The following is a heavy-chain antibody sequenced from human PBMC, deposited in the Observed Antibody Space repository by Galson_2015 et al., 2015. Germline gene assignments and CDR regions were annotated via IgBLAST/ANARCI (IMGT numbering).Heavy chain of an antibody. J-gene: IGHJ4*02. Sequence: PALVKPTQTLTLTCTFSGFSLSTSGVGVGWIRQPPGKALEWLALIYWDDDKRYSPSLKSRLTITKDTSKNQVVLTMTNMDPVDTATYYCAHLTDGDYYGSGGYYNLVFDYWGQGTLVTVSS. CDR2: IYWDDDK. CDR1: GFSLSTSGVG. V-gene: IGHV2-5*02. D-gene: IGHD3-10*01. CDR3: AHLTDGDYYGSGGYYNLVFDY.